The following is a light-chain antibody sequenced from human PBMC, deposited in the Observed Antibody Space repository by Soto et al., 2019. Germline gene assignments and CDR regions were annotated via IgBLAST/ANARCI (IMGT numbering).Light chain of an antibody. CDR3: CSYAGSSTSRV. V-gene: IGLV2-23*01. J-gene: IGLJ3*02. CDR1: SSDVGSYNL. CDR2: EGS. Sequence: QSALTQPASVSGSPGQSITISCTGTSSDVGSYNLVSWYQQHPGKAPKLMIYEGSKRPSVVSNRFSGSKSGNTASLTISGLQAEDEADYYCCSYAGSSTSRVFGGGTKLTVL.